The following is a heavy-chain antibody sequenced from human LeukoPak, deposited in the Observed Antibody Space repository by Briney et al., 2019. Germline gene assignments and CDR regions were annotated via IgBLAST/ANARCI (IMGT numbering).Heavy chain of an antibody. V-gene: IGHV3-53*01. Sequence: GGSLRLSCAASGFTFSSYWMYWVRQAPGKGLEWVSVIFDGGDTYYADSVKGRFSISRDNSANTLHLQMTSLRAEDTAVYYCARAPPYYYDSRGYHYERGKYYYGMDVWGQGTTVIVSS. J-gene: IGHJ6*02. CDR2: IFDGGDT. D-gene: IGHD3-22*01. CDR1: GFTFSSYW. CDR3: ARAPPYYYDSRGYHYERGKYYYGMDV.